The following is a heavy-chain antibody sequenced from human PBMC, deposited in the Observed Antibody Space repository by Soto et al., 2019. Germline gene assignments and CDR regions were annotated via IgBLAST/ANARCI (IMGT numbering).Heavy chain of an antibody. CDR3: ARRGHSGYYDY. D-gene: IGHD5-12*01. CDR1: GGSINNYY. Sequence: QVQLQESGPGLVKLSETLSLTCTVSGGSINNYYWSWIRQPPGKGLEWIGYMYYSGSTNYNPSLKSRVTISLDTSKNQFSLKLSPVTAADTAVYYCARRGHSGYYDYWGQGTLVTVSS. CDR2: MYYSGST. V-gene: IGHV4-59*08. J-gene: IGHJ4*02.